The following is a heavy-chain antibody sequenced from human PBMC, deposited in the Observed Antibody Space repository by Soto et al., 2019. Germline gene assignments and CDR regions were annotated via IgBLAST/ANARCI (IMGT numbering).Heavy chain of an antibody. CDR1: GVSIISGGYY. Sequence: SETLSLTCTVSGVSIISGGYYWILIRQHPGKGLEWIGYIYYSGSTYYNPSLKSRVTISVDTSKNQFSLKLSSVTAADTAVYYFARVGGFGATPIAFWGQGTLVPVAS. J-gene: IGHJ4*02. V-gene: IGHV4-30-4*08. D-gene: IGHD3-10*01. CDR2: IYYSGST. CDR3: ARVGGFGATPIAF.